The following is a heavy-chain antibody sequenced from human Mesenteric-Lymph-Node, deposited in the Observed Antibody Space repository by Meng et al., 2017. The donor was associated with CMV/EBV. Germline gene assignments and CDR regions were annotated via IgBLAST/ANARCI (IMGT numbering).Heavy chain of an antibody. CDR2: ISGSGGST. CDR3: ARANLVVPAAIQNNWFDP. V-gene: IGHV3-23*01. J-gene: IGHJ5*02. Sequence: GESLKISCAASGFTFSSYAMSWVRQAPGKGLEWVSAISGSGGSTYYADSVKGRFTISRDNSKNTLYLQMNSLRAEDTAVYYCARANLVVPAAIQNNWFDPWGQGTLVTVSS. D-gene: IGHD2-2*01. CDR1: GFTFSSYA.